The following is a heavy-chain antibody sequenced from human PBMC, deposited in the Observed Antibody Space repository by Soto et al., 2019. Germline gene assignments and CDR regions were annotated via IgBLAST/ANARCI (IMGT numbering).Heavy chain of an antibody. D-gene: IGHD3-10*01. CDR1: GGTFSSYA. V-gene: IGHV1-69*13. Sequence: ASVKVSCKASGGTFSSYAISWVRQAPGQGLEWMGGIIPIFGTANYAQKFQGRVTITADESTSTAYMELSSLRSEDSAVYYCARVEQKAYYGSGSYYKTYYYYGMDVWGQGTTVTVSS. CDR2: IIPIFGTA. CDR3: ARVEQKAYYGSGSYYKTYYYYGMDV. J-gene: IGHJ6*02.